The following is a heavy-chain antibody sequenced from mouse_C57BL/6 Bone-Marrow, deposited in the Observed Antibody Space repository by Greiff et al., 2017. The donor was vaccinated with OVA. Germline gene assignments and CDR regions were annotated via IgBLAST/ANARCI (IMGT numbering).Heavy chain of an antibody. CDR1: GFTFSSYA. J-gene: IGHJ3*01. CDR2: ISDGGSYT. Sequence: EVQWVESGGGLVKPGGSLKLSCAASGFTFSSYAMSWVRQTPEKRLEWVATISDGGSYTYYPDNVKGRFTISRDNAKNNLYLQMSHLKSEDTAMYYCARGDYYGSSYAWFAYWGQGTLVTVSA. D-gene: IGHD1-1*01. CDR3: ARGDYYGSSYAWFAY. V-gene: IGHV5-4*01.